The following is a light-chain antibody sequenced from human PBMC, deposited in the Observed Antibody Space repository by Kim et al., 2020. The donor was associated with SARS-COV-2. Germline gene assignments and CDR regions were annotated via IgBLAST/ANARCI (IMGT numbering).Light chain of an antibody. Sequence: SYELTQPPSVSVSPGQTASITCSGATLGDKYAYWYQQKPGQSPVLVIYQHTKRPSGISQRFSGSSSGNTATLTISPAQTVDEADYYCQAWDSSTAVFGGG. J-gene: IGLJ3*02. CDR2: QHT. V-gene: IGLV3-1*01. CDR1: TLGDKY. CDR3: QAWDSSTAV.